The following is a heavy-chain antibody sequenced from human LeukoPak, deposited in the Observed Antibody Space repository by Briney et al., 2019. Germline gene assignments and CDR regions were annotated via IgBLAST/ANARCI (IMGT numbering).Heavy chain of an antibody. J-gene: IGHJ4*02. CDR2: ISGSGGKT. CDR1: RFTFSNYA. CDR3: VKDLHSSSWFYFDY. V-gene: IGHV3-23*01. D-gene: IGHD6-13*01. Sequence: PGGSLRLSCAASRFTFSNYAMNWVRQAPGKGLEWVSDISGSGGKTYYADSVKGRFTISRDNSENTLYLQMNSLRAEDTAVYYCVKDLHSSSWFYFDYWGQGTLVTVSS.